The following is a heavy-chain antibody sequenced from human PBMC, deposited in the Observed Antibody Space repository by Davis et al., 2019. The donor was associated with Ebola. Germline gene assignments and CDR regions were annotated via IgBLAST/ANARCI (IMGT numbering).Heavy chain of an antibody. J-gene: IGHJ4*02. CDR3: AKGGIWDY. CDR1: GFTFSSYG. V-gene: IGHV3-30*18. D-gene: IGHD3-16*01. CDR2: ISYDGSNK. Sequence: GGSLRLSCAASGFTFSSYGMHWVRQAPGKGLEWVAVISYDGSNKYYADSVKGRFTISRDNSKNTLYLQMYSLRAEDTAVYYCAKGGIWDYWGQGTLVTVSS.